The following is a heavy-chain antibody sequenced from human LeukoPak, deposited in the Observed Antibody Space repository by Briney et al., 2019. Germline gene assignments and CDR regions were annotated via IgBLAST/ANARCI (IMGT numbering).Heavy chain of an antibody. Sequence: SQTLSLTCTVSGGSISSGSYYWSWIRQPAGKGLEWIGRIYTSGSTNYNPSLKSRVTISVDTSKNQFSLKLSPVTAADTAVYYCARELDYSNYGYFDYWGQGTLVTVSS. J-gene: IGHJ4*02. CDR3: ARELDYSNYGYFDY. D-gene: IGHD4-11*01. CDR2: IYTSGST. CDR1: GGSISSGSYY. V-gene: IGHV4-61*02.